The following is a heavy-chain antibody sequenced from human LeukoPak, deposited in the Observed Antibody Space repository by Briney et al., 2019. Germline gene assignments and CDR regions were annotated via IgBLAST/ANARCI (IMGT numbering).Heavy chain of an antibody. CDR1: GFTFSSYE. D-gene: IGHD7-27*01. V-gene: IGHV3-21*01. J-gene: IGHJ6*03. Sequence: GGSLRLSCAASGFTFSSYEMNWVRQAPGKGLEWVSSISSSSSYIYYADSVKGRFTISRDNAKNSLYLQMNSLRAEDTAVYYCARGPPLGYYYMDVWGKGTTVTVS. CDR3: ARGPPLGYYYMDV. CDR2: ISSSSSYI.